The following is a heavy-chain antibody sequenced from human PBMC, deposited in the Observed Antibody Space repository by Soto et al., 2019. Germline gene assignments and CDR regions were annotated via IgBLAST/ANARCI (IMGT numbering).Heavy chain of an antibody. J-gene: IGHJ4*02. Sequence: EVQLVESGGGLEKPGGSLRLACAASGFTLSTYAMSWVRQTPGKGLEWVSHISGTGADSQYADSVKGRFTISRDNSKNALFLQMNSLRVEDTAGYYCARDGYNRLPFDYWGQGTPVTVS. D-gene: IGHD1-1*01. CDR1: GFTLSTYA. V-gene: IGHV3-23*04. CDR2: ISGTGADS. CDR3: ARDGYNRLPFDY.